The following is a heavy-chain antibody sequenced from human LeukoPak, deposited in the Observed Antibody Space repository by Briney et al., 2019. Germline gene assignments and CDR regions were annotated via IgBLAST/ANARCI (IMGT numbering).Heavy chain of an antibody. CDR1: GYTLTELS. Sequence: SVKVSCKVSGYTLTELSIHWVRQAPGKGLEWMGGFDPEDGETIYAQKFQGRVTITADKSTSTAYMELSSLRSEDTAVYYCARDHIAAAGTSDDYYYYYMDVWGKGTTVTVSS. J-gene: IGHJ6*03. D-gene: IGHD6-13*01. V-gene: IGHV1-24*01. CDR2: FDPEDGET. CDR3: ARDHIAAAGTSDDYYYYYMDV.